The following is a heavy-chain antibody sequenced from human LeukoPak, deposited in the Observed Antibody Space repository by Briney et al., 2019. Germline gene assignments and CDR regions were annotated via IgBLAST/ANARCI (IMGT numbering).Heavy chain of an antibody. CDR3: VRFGDDLGV. CDR2: ISTSSSHI. J-gene: IGHJ6*02. V-gene: IGHV3-21*01. Sequence: PGGSLRLSCAASGFTFSNYNMNWVRQAPGKGLEWVSSISTSSSHIFYADSVEGRFTVSRDNAKKSLYLQMNSLRAEDTAVYYCVRFGDDLGVWGQGTTVTVSS. D-gene: IGHD3-10*01. CDR1: GFTFSNYN.